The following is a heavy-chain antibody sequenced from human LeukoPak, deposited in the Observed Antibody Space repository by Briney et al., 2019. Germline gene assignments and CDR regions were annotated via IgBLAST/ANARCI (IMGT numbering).Heavy chain of an antibody. CDR2: IYTSGNT. J-gene: IGHJ4*02. V-gene: IGHV4-61*02. Sequence: PSETLSLTCTVSSGSISSGSYYWSWIRQPAGKGLEWIGRIYTSGNTNYNPSLKSRVTISVDTSKNQFSLKLSSVAAADTAVYYCARELADIVVVVGAMTQPYYFDYWGQGTLVTVSS. CDR1: SGSISSGSYY. CDR3: ARELADIVVVVGAMTQPYYFDY. D-gene: IGHD2-15*01.